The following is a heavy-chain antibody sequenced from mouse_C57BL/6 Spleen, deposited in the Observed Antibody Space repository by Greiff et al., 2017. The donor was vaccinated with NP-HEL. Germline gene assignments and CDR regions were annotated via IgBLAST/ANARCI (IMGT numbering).Heavy chain of an antibody. D-gene: IGHD1-1*01. V-gene: IGHV3-1*01. Sequence: EVQLQQSGPGMVKPSQSLSLTCTVTGYSITSGYDWHWIRHFPGNKLEWMGYISYSGSTNYNPSLKSRISITHDTSKNHFFLKLNSVTTEDTATYYCARGSGSFYAMDYWGQGTSVTVSS. CDR2: ISYSGST. J-gene: IGHJ4*01. CDR1: GYSITSGYD. CDR3: ARGSGSFYAMDY.